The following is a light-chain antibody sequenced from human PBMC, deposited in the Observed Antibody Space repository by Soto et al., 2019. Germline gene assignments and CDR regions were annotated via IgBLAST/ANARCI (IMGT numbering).Light chain of an antibody. CDR1: QTISNY. CDR2: AAS. Sequence: DIQMTQSPSSLSAAVGDRVTMTCRASQTISNYLNWYQQQPGKAPKLLIYAASSFHSGVPSRFSGSGSGTDFTLTISSLQPEDFATYYCQQSYSTPPTFGGGTKVESK. V-gene: IGKV1-39*01. J-gene: IGKJ4*01. CDR3: QQSYSTPPT.